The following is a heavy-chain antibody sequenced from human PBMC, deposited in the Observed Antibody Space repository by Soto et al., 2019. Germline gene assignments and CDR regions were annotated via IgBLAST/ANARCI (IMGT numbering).Heavy chain of an antibody. D-gene: IGHD6-6*01. CDR3: ATSIAAHLRYYGMDG. Sequence: PGGSLSLSCAASRFPFGTYILNSVPTDPGKGLEWVSSISGSGQDTYYAASVKGRFIISRDNARDSLYLQMYSLGADDTAMYFCATSIAAHLRYYGMDGWGQGTTVPVSS. J-gene: IGHJ6*02. V-gene: IGHV3-21*04. CDR2: ISGSGQDT. CDR1: RFPFGTYI.